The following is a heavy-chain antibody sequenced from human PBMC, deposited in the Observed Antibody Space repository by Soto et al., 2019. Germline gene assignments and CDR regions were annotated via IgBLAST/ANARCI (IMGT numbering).Heavy chain of an antibody. CDR2: IYSTGST. CDR1: GGSINSGGYA. Sequence: PSETLSLTCGVSGGSINSGGYAWSWIRQPPGKGLEWIGYIYSTGSTYSNPSLKSRVTISVDTSRNLFSLKLSSVTAADTAVYYCARAKAPLYSSSWYWFDPWGQGILVTVSS. D-gene: IGHD6-13*01. J-gene: IGHJ5*02. V-gene: IGHV4-30-2*01. CDR3: ARAKAPLYSSSWYWFDP.